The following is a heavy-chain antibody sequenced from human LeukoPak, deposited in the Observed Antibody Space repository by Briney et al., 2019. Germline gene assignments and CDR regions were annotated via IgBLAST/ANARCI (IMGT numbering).Heavy chain of an antibody. Sequence: GGSLRLSCAASGFTFSSYGMHWVRQAPGKGLEWVAFIRYDGSNKYYADSVKGRFTISRDNSKNTLYLQMNSLRAEDTAVYYCAKEQIVVNAYYYYYMDVWGKGTTVTISS. CDR1: GFTFSSYG. CDR3: AKEQIVVNAYYYYYMDV. V-gene: IGHV3-30*02. J-gene: IGHJ6*03. D-gene: IGHD3-22*01. CDR2: IRYDGSNK.